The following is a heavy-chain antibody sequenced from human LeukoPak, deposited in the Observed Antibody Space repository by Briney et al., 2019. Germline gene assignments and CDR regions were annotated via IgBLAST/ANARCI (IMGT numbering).Heavy chain of an antibody. CDR3: AKVGYSCYDSGGSSSPPDY. CDR1: GGTFSSYA. J-gene: IGHJ4*02. CDR2: ISGSGGST. D-gene: IGHD5-12*01. V-gene: IGHV3-23*01. Sequence: GGSLSLSCAASGGTFSSYAKSWVRKAPGQGLEWVSAISGSGGSTYYADAVKGRFTISRDNSKNTLYLQMNSLRAEDTAVYYCAKVGYSCYDSGGSSSPPDYWGQGTLVTVSS.